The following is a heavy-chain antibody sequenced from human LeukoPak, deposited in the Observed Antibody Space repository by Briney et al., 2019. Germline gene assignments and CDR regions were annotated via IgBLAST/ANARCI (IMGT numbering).Heavy chain of an antibody. CDR1: GGSISSYY. V-gene: IGHV4-59*01. CDR3: ARRGSGSYSTFDY. D-gene: IGHD3-10*01. Sequence: SETLSLTCTVSGGSISSYYWSWIRQPPGKGLEWIGYIYYSGSTNYNPSLKSRVTISVDTSKNQFSLKLSSVTAADTAVYYCARRGSGSYSTFDYWGQGTLVTVSS. CDR2: IYYSGST. J-gene: IGHJ4*02.